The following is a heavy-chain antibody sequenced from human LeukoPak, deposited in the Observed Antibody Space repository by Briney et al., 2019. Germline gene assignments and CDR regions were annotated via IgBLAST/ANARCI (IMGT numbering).Heavy chain of an antibody. CDR3: AKGGQWLVTYYYYMDV. D-gene: IGHD6-19*01. CDR1: GFTFSSYG. V-gene: IGHV3-30*02. J-gene: IGHJ6*03. Sequence: GGSLRLSCAASGFTFSSYGMHWVRQAPGKGLEWVAFIRYDGSNKYYADSVKGRFTISRDNSKNTLYLQMNSLRAEDTAVYYCAKGGQWLVTYYYYMDVWGKGTTVTISS. CDR2: IRYDGSNK.